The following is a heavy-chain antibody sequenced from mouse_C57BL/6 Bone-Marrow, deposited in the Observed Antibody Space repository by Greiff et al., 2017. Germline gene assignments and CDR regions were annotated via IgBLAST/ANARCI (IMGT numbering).Heavy chain of an antibody. CDR2: IYPGDGDT. CDR1: GYAFSSYW. Sequence: VQLVESGAELVKPGASVKISCKASGYAFSSYWMNWVKQRPGKGLEWIGQIYPGDGDTNYNGKFKGKATLTADKSSSTAYMQLSSLTSEDSAVYFCARDHYYGSSYAMDYWGQGTSVTVSS. J-gene: IGHJ4*01. D-gene: IGHD1-1*01. V-gene: IGHV1-80*01. CDR3: ARDHYYGSSYAMDY.